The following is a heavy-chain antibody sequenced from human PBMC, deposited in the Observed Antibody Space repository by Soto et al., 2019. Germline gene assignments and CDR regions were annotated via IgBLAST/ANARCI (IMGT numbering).Heavy chain of an antibody. CDR2: IYYSGST. Sequence: PSETLSLTCTVSGGSISSGGYYWSWIRQHPGKGLEWIGYIYYSGSTYYNPSLKSRVTISVDTSKNQFSLKLSSVTAADTAVYYCARAVVPAALNWFDPWGQGTLVTVSS. CDR1: GGSISSGGYY. V-gene: IGHV4-31*03. D-gene: IGHD2-2*01. CDR3: ARAVVPAALNWFDP. J-gene: IGHJ5*02.